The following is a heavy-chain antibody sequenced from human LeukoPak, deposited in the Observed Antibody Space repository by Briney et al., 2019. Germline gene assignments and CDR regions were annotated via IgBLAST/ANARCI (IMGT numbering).Heavy chain of an antibody. CDR1: GFTFSDYY. CDR3: ARDRYYGSGRSYYYYGMDV. V-gene: IGHV3-11*01. D-gene: IGHD3-10*01. CDR2: ISSSGSTI. J-gene: IGHJ6*02. Sequence: PGGSLRLSCGASGFTFSDYYMSWIRQAPGKGLEWVSYISSSGSTIYYADSVKGRFTISRDNAKNSLYLQMNSLRAEDTAVYYCARDRYYGSGRSYYYYGMDVWGQGTTVTVSS.